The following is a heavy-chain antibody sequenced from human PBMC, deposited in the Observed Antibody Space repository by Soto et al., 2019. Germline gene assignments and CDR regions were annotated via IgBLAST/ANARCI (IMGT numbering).Heavy chain of an antibody. CDR3: AEGPS. Sequence: QVQLVESGGGVVQPGRSLRLSCAASGFTFSSYSMHWVRQAPGKGLEWVAVISYDGSNKYYADSVKGRFTISRDNSKNTLYLQMNSLRAEDTAVYYCAEGPSWGQGTLVTVSS. CDR1: GFTFSSYS. J-gene: IGHJ5*02. CDR2: ISYDGSNK. V-gene: IGHV3-30*18.